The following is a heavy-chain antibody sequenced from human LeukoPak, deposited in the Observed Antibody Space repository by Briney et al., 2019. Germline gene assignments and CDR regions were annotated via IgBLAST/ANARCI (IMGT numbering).Heavy chain of an antibody. CDR3: ARDDYYDSSGYYHDAFDI. CDR2: IYTSGST. CDR1: GGSISSYY. V-gene: IGHV4-4*07. D-gene: IGHD3-22*01. J-gene: IGHJ3*02. Sequence: TTSETLSLTCTVSGGSISSYYWSWIRQPAGKGLEWIGRIYTSGSTNYNPSLKSRVTMSVDTSKNQFSLKLSSVTAADTAVYYCARDDYYDSSGYYHDAFDIWGQGTMVTVSS.